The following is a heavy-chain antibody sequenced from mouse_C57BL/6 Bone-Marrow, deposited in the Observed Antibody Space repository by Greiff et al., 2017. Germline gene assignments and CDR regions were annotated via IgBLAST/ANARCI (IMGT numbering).Heavy chain of an antibody. J-gene: IGHJ3*01. D-gene: IGHD3-3*01. CDR3: TRAAY. CDR1: GFTFSNYW. V-gene: IGHV6-3*01. CDR2: IRLKSDNYAT. Sequence: DVQLQESGGGLVQPGGSMKLSCVASGFTFSNYWMNWVRQSPEKGLEWVAQIRLKSDNYATHYAESVKGRFTISRDDSISSVYLQMNNLRAEDTGIYYCTRAAYWGQGTLVTVSA.